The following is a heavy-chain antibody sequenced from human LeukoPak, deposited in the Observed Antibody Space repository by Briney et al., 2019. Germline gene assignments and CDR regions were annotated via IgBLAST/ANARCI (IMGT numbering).Heavy chain of an antibody. J-gene: IGHJ4*02. CDR3: ARLHGSGSYFDY. V-gene: IGHV3-23*01. Sequence: PGGSLRLSCAASGFTFSSYAMSWVRQAPGKGLEWVSAISGSGGSTYYADSVKGRFTISRDNSKNTLYLQMNSLRAEDTAVYYCARLHGSGSYFDYWGQGTLVTVSS. CDR2: ISGSGGST. D-gene: IGHD3-10*01. CDR1: GFTFSSYA.